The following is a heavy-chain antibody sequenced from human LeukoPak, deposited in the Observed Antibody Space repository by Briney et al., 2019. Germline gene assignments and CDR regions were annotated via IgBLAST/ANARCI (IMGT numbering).Heavy chain of an antibody. D-gene: IGHD4-17*01. CDR1: GFTFSSYW. Sequence: GGSLRLSCAASGFTFSSYWMHWVRQAPGKGLEWVAVISYDGSNKYYADSVKGRFTISRDNSKNTLYLQMNSLRAEDTAVYYCAREADNYGDYAYDYWGQGTLVTVSS. J-gene: IGHJ4*02. CDR2: ISYDGSNK. V-gene: IGHV3-30-3*01. CDR3: AREADNYGDYAYDY.